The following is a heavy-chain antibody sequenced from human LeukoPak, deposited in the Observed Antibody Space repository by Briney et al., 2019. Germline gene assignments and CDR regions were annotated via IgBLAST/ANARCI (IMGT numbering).Heavy chain of an antibody. CDR1: GFTFSSNW. Sequence: GGSLRLSCSASGFTFSSNWMTWVRQAPGKGLEWVANIKHDGSETYYMDSVKGRFTISRDNPNNTLDLRMNSLRAEDTAVYYCAKARSAYDQSLEYWGQGTLVTVSS. D-gene: IGHD5-12*01. CDR2: IKHDGSET. V-gene: IGHV3-7*01. J-gene: IGHJ4*02. CDR3: AKARSAYDQSLEY.